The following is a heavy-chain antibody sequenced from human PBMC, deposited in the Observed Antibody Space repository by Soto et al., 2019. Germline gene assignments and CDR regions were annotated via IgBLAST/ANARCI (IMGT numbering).Heavy chain of an antibody. CDR2: INAGDGNR. Sequence: QVHLAQSGAEMKSPGASVKLSCRPSGPFPFSNYAMHWVRQAPGQRPECVGWINAGDGNRRYSEKLHGRVTITRDTSATTVYMELSGLRSEDTAVYYCATAWFGRFDFWGQGSLVTVSS. V-gene: IGHV1-3*01. D-gene: IGHD3-10*01. CDR1: GPFPFSNYA. J-gene: IGHJ4*02. CDR3: ATAWFGRFDF.